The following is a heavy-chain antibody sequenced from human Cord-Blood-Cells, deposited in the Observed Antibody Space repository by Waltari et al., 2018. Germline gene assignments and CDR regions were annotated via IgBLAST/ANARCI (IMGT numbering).Heavy chain of an antibody. V-gene: IGHV4-34*01. D-gene: IGHD2-2*01. CDR2: INHSGST. CDR1: GGSSSGYY. Sequence: QEQLQQWGAGLLKPSETLSLTCTVLGGSSSGYYWSWIRQPPGKGLEWIGEINHSGSTNYNPSLKSRVTISVDTSKNQFSLKLSSVTAADTAVYYCARAPVDLDYWGQGTLVTVSS. J-gene: IGHJ4*02. CDR3: ARAPVDLDY.